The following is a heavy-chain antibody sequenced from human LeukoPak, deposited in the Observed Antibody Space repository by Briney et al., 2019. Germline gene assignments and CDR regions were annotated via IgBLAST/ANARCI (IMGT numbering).Heavy chain of an antibody. CDR1: GGSFSGYY. V-gene: IGHV4-34*01. CDR3: ARDYGGTFYYYYGMDV. J-gene: IGHJ6*02. CDR2: INHSGST. D-gene: IGHD4-23*01. Sequence: PSETLSLTCAVYGGSFSGYYWSWIRQPPGKGLEWIGEINHSGSTNYNPSLESRVTISVDTSKNQFSLKLSSVTAADTAVYYCARDYGGTFYYYYGMDVWGQGTTVTVSS.